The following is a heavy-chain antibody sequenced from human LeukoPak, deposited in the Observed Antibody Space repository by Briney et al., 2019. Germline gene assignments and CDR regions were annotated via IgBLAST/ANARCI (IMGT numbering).Heavy chain of an antibody. CDR1: GFTFSSYG. V-gene: IGHV3-30*02. CDR2: IWYDGSNK. CDR3: AKDIKQQLNY. Sequence: GGSLRLSCAASGFTFSSYGMHWVRQAPGKGLEWVAFIWYDGSNKYYADSVKGRFTISRDNSKNTLYLQMNSLRAEDTAVYYCAKDIKQQLNYWGQGTLVTVSS. J-gene: IGHJ4*02. D-gene: IGHD6-13*01.